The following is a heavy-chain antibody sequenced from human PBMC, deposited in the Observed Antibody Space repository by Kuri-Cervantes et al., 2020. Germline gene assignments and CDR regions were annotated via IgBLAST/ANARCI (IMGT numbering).Heavy chain of an antibody. V-gene: IGHV3-33*06. CDR2: IWYDGSNK. CDR3: AKDLTFDL. J-gene: IGHJ4*02. Sequence: GESLKISCAASGFTFSSYGMHWVRQAPGKGLEWVAVIWYDGSNKYYADSVKGRFTISRDNSRSTLTLQMNSLRAEDTAIYFCAKDLTFDLWGQGTLVTVSS. CDR1: GFTFSSYG.